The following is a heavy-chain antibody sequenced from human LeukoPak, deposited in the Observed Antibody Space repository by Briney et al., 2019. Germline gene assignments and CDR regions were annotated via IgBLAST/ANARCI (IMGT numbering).Heavy chain of an antibody. V-gene: IGHV2-26*01. D-gene: IGHD3-22*01. CDR2: SSSNDEK. Sequence: SGPVLVKPTEARTLTFTVSWCSLVNARMGVSWIRQPPGKALEWLAHSSSNDEKSYSTSLKSRLTISRDNSKSQVTLTMTNLDPVDTATYYCARVQRDDYYDVPNRFDTRGQGTLVTVSS. CDR1: WCSLVNARMG. J-gene: IGHJ5*02. CDR3: ARVQRDDYYDVPNRFDT.